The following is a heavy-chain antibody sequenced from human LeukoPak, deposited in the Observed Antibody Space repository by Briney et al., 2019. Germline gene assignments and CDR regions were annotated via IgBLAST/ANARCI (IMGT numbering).Heavy chain of an antibody. CDR2: IKQDGSEK. Sequence: GGSLRLSCAASGFTFSKFWMTWVRQAPGKGLDWVANIKQDGSEKYYVDSVEGRFTISRDNANNSLYLQMNSLRAEDTALYYCARDLGYRFGYYFDYWGQGTLVTVSS. CDR1: GFTFSKFW. J-gene: IGHJ4*02. V-gene: IGHV3-7*01. D-gene: IGHD5-18*01. CDR3: ARDLGYRFGYYFDY.